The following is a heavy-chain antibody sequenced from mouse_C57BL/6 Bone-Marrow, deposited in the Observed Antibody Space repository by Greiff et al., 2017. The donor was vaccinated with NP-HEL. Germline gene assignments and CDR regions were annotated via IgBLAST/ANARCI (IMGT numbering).Heavy chain of an antibody. D-gene: IGHD2-1*01. V-gene: IGHV5-16*01. J-gene: IGHJ1*03. Sequence: EVHLVESEGGLVQPGSSMKLSCTASGFTFSDYYMAWVRQVPEKGLEWVANINYDGSSTYYLDSLKSRFIISRDNAKNILYLQMSSLKSEDTATYYCARGGYGTLYWYFDVWGTGTTVTVSS. CDR1: GFTFSDYY. CDR2: INYDGSST. CDR3: ARGGYGTLYWYFDV.